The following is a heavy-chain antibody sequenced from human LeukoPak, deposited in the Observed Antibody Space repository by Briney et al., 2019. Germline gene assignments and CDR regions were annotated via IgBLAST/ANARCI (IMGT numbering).Heavy chain of an antibody. Sequence: PSETLSLTCAVYGGSFSRYYWSWIRQSPGKGLEWIAEIDHRGDTNYNPSVKSRVTIPVDTSKNQFSLKVRSLSAADTAVYYCARGATISETGYFDFWGQGTLVTVSS. V-gene: IGHV4-34*01. J-gene: IGHJ4*03. CDR1: GGSFSRYY. D-gene: IGHD5-24*01. CDR2: IDHRGDT. CDR3: ARGATISETGYFDF.